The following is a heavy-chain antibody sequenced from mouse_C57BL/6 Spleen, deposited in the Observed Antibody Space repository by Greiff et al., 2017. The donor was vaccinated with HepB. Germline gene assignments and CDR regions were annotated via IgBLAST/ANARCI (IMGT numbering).Heavy chain of an antibody. D-gene: IGHD2-4*01. CDR1: GYAFSSYW. CDR2: IYPGDGDT. Sequence: VQLVESGAELVKPGASVKISCKASGYAFSSYWMNWVKQRPGKGLEWIGQIYPGDGDTNYNGKFKGKATLTADKSSSTAYMQLSSLTSEDSAVYFCAIDYDAWFAYWGQGTLVTVSA. J-gene: IGHJ3*01. V-gene: IGHV1-80*01. CDR3: AIDYDAWFAY.